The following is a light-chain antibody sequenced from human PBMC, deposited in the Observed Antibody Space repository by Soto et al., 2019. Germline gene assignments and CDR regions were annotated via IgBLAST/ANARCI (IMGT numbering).Light chain of an antibody. Sequence: EIVWTQSPGTLSLSPGERAILTCRASESVTSNYLAWYQQRPGQAPRLLIYGASTRATGIPDRFSGSGSGTDFTLTISRLAPEDFAMYYCHQYGSSPLTFGPGTKVDIK. CDR2: GAS. J-gene: IGKJ3*01. CDR3: HQYGSSPLT. CDR1: ESVTSNY. V-gene: IGKV3-20*01.